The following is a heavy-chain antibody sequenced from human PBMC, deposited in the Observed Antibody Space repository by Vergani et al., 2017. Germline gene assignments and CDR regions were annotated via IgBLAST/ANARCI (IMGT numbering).Heavy chain of an antibody. V-gene: IGHV4-61*02. D-gene: IGHD2-15*01. CDR2: IYTRGRT. CDR3: ASVRYCSGGSCLTFDP. CDR1: GGSISSGSYY. Sequence: QVQLQESGPGLVKPSQTLSLTCTVSGGSISSGSYYWSWIRQPAGKGLEWIGRIYTRGRTNYNPSLKSRVTMSVDTSKNQFSLKLSSVTAGDRAVYYCASVRYCSGGSCLTFDPWGQGTLVTVSS. J-gene: IGHJ5*02.